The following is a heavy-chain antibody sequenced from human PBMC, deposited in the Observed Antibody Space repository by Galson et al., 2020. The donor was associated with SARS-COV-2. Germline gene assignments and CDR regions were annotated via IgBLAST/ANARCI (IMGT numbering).Heavy chain of an antibody. CDR3: AREGPNYYDSSGYPTYFDY. D-gene: IGHD3-22*01. J-gene: IGHJ4*02. Sequence: ETSETLSLTCTVSGGSISSGGYYWSWLRQHPGKGLEWIGYIYYSGTTNYNPSLKSRVTISVDTSKNLFSLRLSSVTAADTAVYYCAREGPNYYDSSGYPTYFDYWGQGSLLTVSS. CDR2: IYYSGTT. CDR1: GGSISSGGYY. V-gene: IGHV4-31*03.